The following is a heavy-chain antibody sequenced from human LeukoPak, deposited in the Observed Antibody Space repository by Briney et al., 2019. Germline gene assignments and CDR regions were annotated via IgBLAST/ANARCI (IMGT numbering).Heavy chain of an antibody. CDR3: ARDAYGDYDYYYYGMDV. Sequence: GGSLRLSCAASGFTFSSYAMHWVRQAPGKGLEWVAVISYDGSNKYYADSVKGRFTISRDNSKNTLYLQMNSLRAEDTAVYYCARDAYGDYDYYYYGMDVWGQGTTVTVSS. J-gene: IGHJ6*02. D-gene: IGHD4-17*01. CDR1: GFTFSSYA. CDR2: ISYDGSNK. V-gene: IGHV3-30-3*01.